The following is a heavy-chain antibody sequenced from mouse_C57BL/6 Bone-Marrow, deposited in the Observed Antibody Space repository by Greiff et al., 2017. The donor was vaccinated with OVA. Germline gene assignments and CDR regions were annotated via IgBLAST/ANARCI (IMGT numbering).Heavy chain of an antibody. CDR1: GFTFSSYA. Sequence: EVKVVESGGGLVKPGGSLKLSCAASGFTFSSYAMSWVRQTPEKRLEWVATISDGGSYTYYPDNVKGRFTISRDNAKNNLYLQMSHLKSEDTAMYYCARESLRLLDYWGQGTTLTVSS. V-gene: IGHV5-4*01. CDR3: ARESLRLLDY. J-gene: IGHJ2*01. CDR2: ISDGGSYT. D-gene: IGHD3-2*02.